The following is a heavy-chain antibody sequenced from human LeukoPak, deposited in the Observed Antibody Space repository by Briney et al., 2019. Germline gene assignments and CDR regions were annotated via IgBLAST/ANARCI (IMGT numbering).Heavy chain of an antibody. J-gene: IGHJ4*02. CDR2: IIPIFGTA. D-gene: IGHD5-18*01. CDR3: ASYRYSSGSDY. V-gene: IGHV1-69*06. Sequence: SVKVSCKASGGTFSSYAISWVRQAPGQGLEWMGRIIPIFGTANYAQKFQGRVTITADKSTSTAYMELSSLRSEDTAVYYCASYRYSSGSDYWGQGTLVTVSS. CDR1: GGTFSSYA.